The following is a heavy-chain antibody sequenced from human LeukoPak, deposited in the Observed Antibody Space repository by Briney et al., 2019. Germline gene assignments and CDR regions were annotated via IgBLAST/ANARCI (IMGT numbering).Heavy chain of an antibody. CDR2: IYYSGST. Sequence: SETLSLTCTVSDGSVSSGSYYWSWIRQPPGKGLEWIGYIYYSGSTNYNPSLKSRVTISVETSKNQFSLKLSSVTAADTAVYYCARALSGPRSTRFGWFDPWGQGTLVTVSS. V-gene: IGHV4-61*01. D-gene: IGHD2-2*01. J-gene: IGHJ5*02. CDR3: ARALSGPRSTRFGWFDP. CDR1: DGSVSSGSYY.